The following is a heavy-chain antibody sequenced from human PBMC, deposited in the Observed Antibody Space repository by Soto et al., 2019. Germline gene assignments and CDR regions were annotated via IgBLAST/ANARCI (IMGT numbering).Heavy chain of an antibody. D-gene: IGHD3-22*01. CDR2: IDPSDSYT. J-gene: IGHJ4*02. CDR1: GYSFTNYW. CDR3: ARATRDDSSGYYYADY. Sequence: GESLKISCKGSGYSFTNYWISWVRQMPGKGLEWMGRIDPSDSYTNYSPSFQGHVTISADKSISTAYLQWSSLKASDTAVYYCARATRDDSSGYYYADYWGQGTLVTVSS. V-gene: IGHV5-10-1*01.